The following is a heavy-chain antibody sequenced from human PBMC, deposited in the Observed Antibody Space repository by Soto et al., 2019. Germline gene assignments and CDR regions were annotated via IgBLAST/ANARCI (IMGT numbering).Heavy chain of an antibody. V-gene: IGHV3-30*18. J-gene: IGHJ4*02. D-gene: IGHD2-21*01. Sequence: GGSLRLSCAASGFTFRNYGMHWVRQAPGKGLEWVAVISHDGSDKYYADSMKGRFIISRDNSENTLFLNMNSLKPEDTAVYYCAKENQHMVHDYWGQGTLVTVSS. CDR3: AKENQHMVHDY. CDR1: GFTFRNYG. CDR2: ISHDGSDK.